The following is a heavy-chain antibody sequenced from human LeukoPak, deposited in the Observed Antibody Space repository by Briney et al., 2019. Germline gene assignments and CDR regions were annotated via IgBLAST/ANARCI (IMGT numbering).Heavy chain of an antibody. CDR3: ARETYCSGGSCYKGNAFDI. J-gene: IGHJ3*02. V-gene: IGHV3-21*01. D-gene: IGHD2-15*01. CDR1: GFTFSSYT. Sequence: PGGSLRLSCAASGFTFSSYTMNWVRQAPGKGLEWVSSISSSSSYIYYADSMKGRFTISRDNAKNSPYLQMNSLRADDTAVYYCARETYCSGGSCYKGNAFDIWGQGTMVTVSS. CDR2: ISSSSSYI.